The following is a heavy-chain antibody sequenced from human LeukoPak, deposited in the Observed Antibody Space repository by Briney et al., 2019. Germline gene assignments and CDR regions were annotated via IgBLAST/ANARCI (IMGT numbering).Heavy chain of an antibody. CDR1: GFTLSSYA. CDR2: ISSSSSYI. Sequence: GGSLRLSCAASGFTLSSYAMSWVRQAPGKGLEWVSSISSSSSYIYYADSVKGRFTISRDNAKNSLYLQMNSLGAEDTAVYYCAVISGPFDPWGQGTLVTVSS. J-gene: IGHJ5*02. V-gene: IGHV3-21*01. CDR3: AVISGPFDP.